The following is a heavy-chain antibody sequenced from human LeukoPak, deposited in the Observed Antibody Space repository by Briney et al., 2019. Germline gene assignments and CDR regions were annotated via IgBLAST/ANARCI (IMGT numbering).Heavy chain of an antibody. Sequence: GRSLRLSCAASGFTFDDYAMHWVRQAPGKGLEWVSGISWNSGSIGYADSVKGRFTISRDNAKNSLYLQMNSLRAEDTALYYCAKDQRGSGWYGGVFDYWGQGTLVTVSS. CDR1: GFTFDDYA. CDR3: AKDQRGSGWYGGVFDY. V-gene: IGHV3-9*01. CDR2: ISWNSGSI. D-gene: IGHD6-19*01. J-gene: IGHJ4*02.